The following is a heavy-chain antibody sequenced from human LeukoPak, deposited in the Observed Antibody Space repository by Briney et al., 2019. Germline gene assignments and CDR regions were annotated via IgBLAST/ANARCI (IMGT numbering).Heavy chain of an antibody. CDR3: ASASGY. D-gene: IGHD6-19*01. J-gene: IGHJ4*02. CDR2: IYTSGST. CDR1: GDSISSDY. V-gene: IGHV4-4*07. Sequence: PSETLSLTCSVSGDSISSDYWSWIRQPAGKGLEWIGRIYTSGSTNYNPSLKSRVTMSADMSKNQFSLKLSSVTAADTAVYYCASASGYWGQGTLVTVSS.